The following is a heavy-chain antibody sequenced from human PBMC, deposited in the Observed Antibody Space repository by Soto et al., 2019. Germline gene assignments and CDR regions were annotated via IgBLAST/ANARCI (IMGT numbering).Heavy chain of an antibody. CDR2: IYYSGST. J-gene: IGHJ6*02. CDR3: ARKGYCSGGSCYYYYYGMDV. V-gene: IGHV4-59*01. CDR1: DGSSSIYY. Sequence: PLEPRSLTCSVSDGSSSIYYWSWIRQTPGKGLEGIGYIYYSGSTNYNPSLKSRVTISVDTSKNQFSLKLSSVTAADTAVYYCARKGYCSGGSCYYYYYGMDVWGQGPTVPVSS. D-gene: IGHD2-15*01.